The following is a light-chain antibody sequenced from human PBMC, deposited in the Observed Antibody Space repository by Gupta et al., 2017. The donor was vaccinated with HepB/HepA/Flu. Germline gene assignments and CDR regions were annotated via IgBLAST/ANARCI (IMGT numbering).Light chain of an antibody. CDR2: VESSGRY. Sequence: HLMFTQSSSASASLGSSVKLTCTLSSGYSHYSIGWHQQQPGKAPRFLMKVESSGRYNKGSGIPDRFSGSSSGAARYLTISNLKSEDEADYYCETWDSNIRVFGGGTKLTVL. V-gene: IGLV4-60*03. CDR1: SGYSHYS. J-gene: IGLJ2*01. CDR3: ETWDSNIRV.